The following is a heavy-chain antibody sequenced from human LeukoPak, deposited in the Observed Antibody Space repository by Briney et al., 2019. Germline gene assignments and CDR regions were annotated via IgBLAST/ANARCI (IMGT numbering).Heavy chain of an antibody. V-gene: IGHV1-69*13. J-gene: IGHJ5*02. D-gene: IGHD2/OR15-2a*01. CDR2: IIPIFGTA. Sequence: VASVKVSCKASGGTFSSYAISWVRQAPGQGLEWMGGIIPIFGTANYAQKFQGRVTITADESTSTAYMELSSLRSEDTAVYYCARDPYFPSWFDPWGQGTLVTVSS. CDR1: GGTFSSYA. CDR3: ARDPYFPSWFDP.